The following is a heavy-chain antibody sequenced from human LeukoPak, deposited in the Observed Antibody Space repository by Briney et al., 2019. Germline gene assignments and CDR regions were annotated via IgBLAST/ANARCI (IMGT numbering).Heavy chain of an antibody. CDR2: IYYSGST. D-gene: IGHD2-2*01. Sequence: SETLSLTCTVSGGSISSGGYYWSWIRQPPGKGLEWIGYIYYSGSTNYNPSLKSRVTISVDTSKNQFSLKLSSVTAADTAVYYCACLIVVVPAAANWFDPWGQGTLVTVSS. V-gene: IGHV4-61*08. CDR3: ACLIVVVPAAANWFDP. CDR1: GGSISSGGYY. J-gene: IGHJ5*02.